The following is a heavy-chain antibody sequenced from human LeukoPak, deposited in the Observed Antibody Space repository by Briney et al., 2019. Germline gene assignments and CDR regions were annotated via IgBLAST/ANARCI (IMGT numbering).Heavy chain of an antibody. D-gene: IGHD3-22*01. CDR3: ARDRDSSGYDYFDY. Sequence: GGSLRLSCAASGFTFTTFWMNWVRQAPGEGLVWVSLINTDGRTTTYADSVKGRFTISRDNAKNTLYLQMNSLRAEDTAVYYCARDRDSSGYDYFDYWGQGTLVTVSS. J-gene: IGHJ4*02. CDR2: INTDGRTT. CDR1: GFTFTTFW. V-gene: IGHV3-74*01.